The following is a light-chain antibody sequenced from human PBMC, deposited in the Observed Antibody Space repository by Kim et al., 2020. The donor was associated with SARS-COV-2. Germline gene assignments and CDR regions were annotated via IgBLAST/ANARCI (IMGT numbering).Light chain of an antibody. CDR2: GAS. CDR1: QSVSSSY. CDR3: QQYGSSPWT. J-gene: IGKJ1*01. V-gene: IGKV3-20*01. Sequence: PPEEKDTHNSRASQSVSSSYLAWYQQKAGQAPRLLIYGASSRATGIPDRFSGSGSGTDFTLTISRLEPEDFAVYYCQQYGSSPWTFGQGTKVDIK.